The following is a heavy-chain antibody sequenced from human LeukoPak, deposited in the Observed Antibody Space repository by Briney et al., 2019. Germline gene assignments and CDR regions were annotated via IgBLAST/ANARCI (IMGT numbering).Heavy chain of an antibody. Sequence: ASVKVSCKASGYTFTSYGISWVRQAPGQGLEWMAWINPDSGDTNYAQKYQGRVTMTRDTSIRTAYMELSRLRSDDTAVYYCARVIHGAVAFDLWGQGTMVTVSS. CDR2: INPDSGDT. CDR3: ARVIHGAVAFDL. D-gene: IGHD2-8*01. J-gene: IGHJ3*01. V-gene: IGHV1-2*02. CDR1: GYTFTSYG.